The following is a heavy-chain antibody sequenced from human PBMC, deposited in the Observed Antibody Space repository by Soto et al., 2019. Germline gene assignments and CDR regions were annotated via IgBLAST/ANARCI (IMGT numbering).Heavy chain of an antibody. V-gene: IGHV1-69*01. CDR3: ARLGRDYAQAAFDI. CDR2: IIPTFGTA. Sequence: QVQLVQSGAEVKKPGSSVKVSCKASGGTFSSYAISWVRQAPGQGLEWMGGIIPTFGTANYAQKFQGRVTITANEATSTVYMELSGVRSEDTAVYYCARLGRDYAQAAFDIWGQGTMVTVSS. CDR1: GGTFSSYA. J-gene: IGHJ3*02. D-gene: IGHD2-2*01.